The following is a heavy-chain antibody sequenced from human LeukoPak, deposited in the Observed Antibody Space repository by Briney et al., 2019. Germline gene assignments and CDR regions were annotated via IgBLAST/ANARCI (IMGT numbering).Heavy chain of an antibody. CDR3: ARVSVYGRAAQYYFDY. V-gene: IGHV1-2*02. D-gene: IGHD5/OR15-5a*01. J-gene: IGHJ4*02. Sequence: ASVKVSCKASGYTFTGYYMHWVRQAPRQGLEWMGWINPNSGGTNYAQKFQGRVTMTRDTSISTAYMELSRLRSDDTAVYYCARVSVYGRAAQYYFDYWGQGTLVTVSS. CDR1: GYTFTGYY. CDR2: INPNSGGT.